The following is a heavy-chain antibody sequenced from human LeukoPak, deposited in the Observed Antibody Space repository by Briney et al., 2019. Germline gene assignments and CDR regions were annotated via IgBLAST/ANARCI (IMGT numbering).Heavy chain of an antibody. D-gene: IGHD1-26*01. Sequence: SETLSLTCTISGGSISSYFWSWIRQPPGKGLEWIGYIYYTGSTNYNPPLKSRVIISLDTSKNQFSLKLSSVTAADTAVYYCARTLSRWDPFDYWGQGTLVTVSS. V-gene: IGHV4-59*01. CDR1: GGSISSYF. J-gene: IGHJ4*02. CDR2: IYYTGST. CDR3: ARTLSRWDPFDY.